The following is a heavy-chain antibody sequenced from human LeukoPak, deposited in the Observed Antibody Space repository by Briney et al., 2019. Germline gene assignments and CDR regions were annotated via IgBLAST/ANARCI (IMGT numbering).Heavy chain of an antibody. J-gene: IGHJ5*02. Sequence: SQTLSLTCAISGDSVSSNSAAWNWIRQSPSRGLEWLGRTYYRSKWYNDYAVSVKSRITINPDTSKNQFSLQLNSVTPEDTAVYHCARGVRQHNWNYVYNWFDPWGQGTLVTVSS. CDR3: ARGVRQHNWNYVYNWFDP. V-gene: IGHV6-1*01. CDR1: GDSVSSNSAA. D-gene: IGHD1-7*01. CDR2: TYYRSKWYN.